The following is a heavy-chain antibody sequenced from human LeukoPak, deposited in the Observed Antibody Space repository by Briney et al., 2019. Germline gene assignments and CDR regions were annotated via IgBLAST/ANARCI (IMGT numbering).Heavy chain of an antibody. CDR2: ISSTSSYI. V-gene: IGHV3-21*01. Sequence: GGSLRLSCAASGFTFSSYSMNWVRQAPGKGLEWVSSISSTSSYICYADSVKGRFTISRDNAKNSLFLQMNSLRAEDTAVYYCARELMGLTMIVVVNPIDYWGQGTLVTVSS. J-gene: IGHJ4*02. D-gene: IGHD3-22*01. CDR1: GFTFSSYS. CDR3: ARELMGLTMIVVVNPIDY.